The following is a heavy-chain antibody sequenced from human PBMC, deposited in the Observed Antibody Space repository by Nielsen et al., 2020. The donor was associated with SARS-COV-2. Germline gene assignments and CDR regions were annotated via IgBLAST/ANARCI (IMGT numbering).Heavy chain of an antibody. CDR3: ARSPYYDFWSGYYTEAGNWFDP. J-gene: IGHJ5*02. Sequence: ASVKVSCKASGYTFTSYYMHWVRQAPGQGLEWMGIINPSGGSTSYAQKFQGRVTMTRDTSTSTVYMELSSLRSEDTAVYYCARSPYYDFWSGYYTEAGNWFDPWGQGTLVTVSS. V-gene: IGHV1-46*01. CDR2: INPSGGST. D-gene: IGHD3-3*01. CDR1: GYTFTSYY.